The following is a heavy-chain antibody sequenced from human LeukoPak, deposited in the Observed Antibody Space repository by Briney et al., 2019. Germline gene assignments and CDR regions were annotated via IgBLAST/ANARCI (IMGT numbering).Heavy chain of an antibody. CDR3: ARRGSVPDEGYCSGGSCQNWFDP. CDR1: GYSFTSYW. CDR2: IYPGDSDT. Sequence: GESLKISCKGSGYSFTSYWIGWVRQMPGKGLEWMGIIYPGDSDTRYSPSFQGQVTISADKSISTAYLQWSSLKASDTAMYYCARRGSVPDEGYCSGGSCQNWFDPWGQGTLVTVSS. D-gene: IGHD2-15*01. J-gene: IGHJ5*02. V-gene: IGHV5-51*01.